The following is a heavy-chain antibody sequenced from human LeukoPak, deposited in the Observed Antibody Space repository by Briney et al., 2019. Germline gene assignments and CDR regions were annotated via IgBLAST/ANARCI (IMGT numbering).Heavy chain of an antibody. CDR2: ISYDGSNK. D-gene: IGHD6-19*01. V-gene: IGHV3-30-3*01. J-gene: IGHJ4*02. Sequence: QPGGSLRLSCAASGFTLRSYAMHWVRQAPGKGLEWVAVISYDGSNKYYADSVKGRFTISRDNSKNTLYLQMNSLRAEDTAVYYCARDLAIAVAGTGLDYWGQGTLVTVSS. CDR1: GFTLRSYA. CDR3: ARDLAIAVAGTGLDY.